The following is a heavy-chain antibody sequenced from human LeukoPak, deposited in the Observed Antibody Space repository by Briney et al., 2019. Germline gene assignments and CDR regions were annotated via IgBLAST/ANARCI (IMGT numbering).Heavy chain of an antibody. Sequence: GGSLRLSCAASGFTVSSNYMSWVRQAPGKGLEWVSVIYSGGSTYYADSVKGRFTISRDNSKNTLYLQMNSLRAEDTAVYYCARDPSYGSWSPYYFDYWGQGTLVTVS. D-gene: IGHD3-10*01. J-gene: IGHJ4*02. CDR3: ARDPSYGSWSPYYFDY. V-gene: IGHV3-66*01. CDR2: IYSGGST. CDR1: GFTVSSNY.